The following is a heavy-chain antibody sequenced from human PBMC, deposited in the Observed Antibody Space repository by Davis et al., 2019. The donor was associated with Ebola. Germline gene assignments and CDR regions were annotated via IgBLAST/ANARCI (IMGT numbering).Heavy chain of an antibody. D-gene: IGHD3-10*01. Sequence: PGGSLRLSCAASGFTFSSYAMHWVRQAPGKGLEWVSSISSSSSYIYYADSVKGRFTISRDNAKNSLYLQMNSLRAEDTAVYYCARRRITMVQGVIYYYGMDVWGQGTTVTVSS. CDR3: ARRRITMVQGVIYYYGMDV. CDR2: ISSSSSYI. V-gene: IGHV3-21*01. J-gene: IGHJ6*02. CDR1: GFTFSSYA.